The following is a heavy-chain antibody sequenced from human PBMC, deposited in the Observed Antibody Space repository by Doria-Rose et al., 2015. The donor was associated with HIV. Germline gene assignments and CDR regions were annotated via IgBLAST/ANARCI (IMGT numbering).Heavy chain of an antibody. V-gene: IGHV2-26*01. CDR3: ARIKSSRWYHKYYFDF. CDR2: IFSDDER. Sequence: QITLKESGPVLVKPTETLTLTCTVSGVSLSSPGMGVSWIRQPPGKALEWLANIFSDDERSYKTSLKIRLAISRGTSKSQVVLTMTDMDPVGTATYYCARIKSSRWYHKYYFDFWGQGTLVIVSA. J-gene: IGHJ4*02. D-gene: IGHD6-13*01. CDR1: GVSLSSPGMG.